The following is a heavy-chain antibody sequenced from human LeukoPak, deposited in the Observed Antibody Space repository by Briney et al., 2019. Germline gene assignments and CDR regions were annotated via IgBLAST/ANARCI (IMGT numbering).Heavy chain of an antibody. D-gene: IGHD3-22*01. Sequence: ASAKVSCKASGYTFTGYYVHWVRQAPGQGLEWMGWINPISGGTNYAQKFQGSVTMTRDTSISTAYMELSRLRSDDTAVYYCARVHNYYDSSGSFDYWGQGTLVTVSS. CDR2: INPISGGT. V-gene: IGHV1-2*02. CDR1: GYTFTGYY. CDR3: ARVHNYYDSSGSFDY. J-gene: IGHJ4*02.